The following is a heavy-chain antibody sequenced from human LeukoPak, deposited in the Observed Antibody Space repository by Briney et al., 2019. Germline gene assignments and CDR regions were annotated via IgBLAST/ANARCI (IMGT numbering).Heavy chain of an antibody. CDR2: INSDGSST. D-gene: IGHD3-22*01. V-gene: IGHV3-74*01. CDR3: ARDYYYYDSSGYYDY. Sequence: PGGSLRLSCAASGFTFSRYWMHWVRQAPGKGLVWVSRINSDGSSTSYADSVKGRFTISRDNAKNTLYLQMNSLRAEDTAVYYCARDYYYYDSSGYYDYWGQGTLVTVSS. J-gene: IGHJ4*02. CDR1: GFTFSRYW.